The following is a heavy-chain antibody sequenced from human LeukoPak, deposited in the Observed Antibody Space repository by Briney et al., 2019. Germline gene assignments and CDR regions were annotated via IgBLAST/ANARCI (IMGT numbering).Heavy chain of an antibody. CDR2: ISSSSSYI. J-gene: IGHJ4*02. CDR1: GFTFSTYS. V-gene: IGHV3-21*01. CDR3: ARGPYQLLPGTARYYFDY. Sequence: GGSLRPSCAASGFTFSTYSMNWVRQAPGKGLEWVSSISSSSSYIYYADSVKGRFTISRDNAKNSLYLQMNSLRAEDTAVYYCARGPYQLLPGTARYYFDYWGQGTLVTVSS. D-gene: IGHD2-2*01.